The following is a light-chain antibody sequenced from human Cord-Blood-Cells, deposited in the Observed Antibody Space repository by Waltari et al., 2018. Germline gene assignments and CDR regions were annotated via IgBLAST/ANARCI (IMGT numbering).Light chain of an antibody. CDR2: AAS. CDR3: QQSYSTPIT. Sequence: DIQLTQSPSSLSASVGDRVTITCRASQSISSYLNWYQQKPGKAPKLLIYAASSLQSGVPSRFSGSGSGTDFTLTISSLQPEDFATYYCQQSYSTPITFGGGTKVVIK. J-gene: IGKJ4*01. V-gene: IGKV1-39*01. CDR1: QSISSY.